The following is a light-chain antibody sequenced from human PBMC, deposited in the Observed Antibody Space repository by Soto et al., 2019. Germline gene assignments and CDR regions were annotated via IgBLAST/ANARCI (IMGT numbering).Light chain of an antibody. CDR1: QSFNTN. CDR2: GVS. V-gene: IGKV3D-15*01. Sequence: EVLVTQSPATLSVSPGETATLSCRASQSFNTNLAWYQQKPGQVPRLLIYGVSIRATGIPDRFTGGGSGTDFTLTISSLQSEDFAVYYCQQYYNWPLTFGGGTRVDI. J-gene: IGKJ4*01. CDR3: QQYYNWPLT.